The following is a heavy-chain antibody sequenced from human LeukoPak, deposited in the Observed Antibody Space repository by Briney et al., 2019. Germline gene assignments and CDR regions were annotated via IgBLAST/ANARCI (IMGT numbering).Heavy chain of an antibody. J-gene: IGHJ4*02. CDR1: GFTFSSYW. CDR3: ARAKSSSWNRAFGY. V-gene: IGHV3-7*04. Sequence: GGSLRLSCAASGFTFSSYWMSWVRQAPGKGLEWVANTKQDGSEKYYVDSVKGRFTISRDNAKNSLYLQMNSLRAEDTAVYYCARAKSSSWNRAFGYWGQGTLVTVSS. CDR2: TKQDGSEK. D-gene: IGHD6-13*01.